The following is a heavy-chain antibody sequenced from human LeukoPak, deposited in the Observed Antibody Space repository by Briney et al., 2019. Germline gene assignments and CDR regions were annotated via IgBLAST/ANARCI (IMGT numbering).Heavy chain of an antibody. V-gene: IGHV4-4*07. CDR3: TDISWFDP. CDR2: ISASGST. D-gene: IGHD2-15*01. J-gene: IGHJ5*02. CDR1: GGSISSYY. Sequence: SETLSLTCTVSGGSISSYYWSWIRQPAGKGLEWIGRISASGSTNYAPSLRSRITMSVDTSTKQFSLKLTSVTAADTAVYYATDISWFDPWGWGTLVTVSS.